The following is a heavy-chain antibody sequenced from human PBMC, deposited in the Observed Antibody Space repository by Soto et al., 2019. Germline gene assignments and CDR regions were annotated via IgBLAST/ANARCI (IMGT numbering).Heavy chain of an antibody. CDR2: ISGSGGST. J-gene: IGHJ3*02. CDR1: GFTFSSYA. CDR3: AKDGAVWYDYVWGAFDI. V-gene: IGHV3-23*01. D-gene: IGHD3-16*01. Sequence: GGSLRLSCAASGFTFSSYAMSWVRQAPGKGLEWVSAISGSGGSTYYADSVKGRFTISRDNSKNTLYLQMNSLRAEDTAVYYCAKDGAVWYDYVWGAFDIWGQGTMVTVSS.